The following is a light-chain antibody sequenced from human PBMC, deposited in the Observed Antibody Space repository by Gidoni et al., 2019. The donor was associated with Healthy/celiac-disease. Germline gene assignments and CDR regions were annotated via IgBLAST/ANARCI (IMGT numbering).Light chain of an antibody. CDR1: QSVSSY. V-gene: IGKV3-11*01. J-gene: IGKJ2*01. CDR2: DAS. Sequence: EIVLTQPPATLSLSPGERANLSIRASQSVSSYLAWYQQKPGQAPRLLIDDASNRATGIPAISSLEPEDFAVYYCQQRSNGPYTFGQGTKLEIK. CDR3: QQRSNGPYT.